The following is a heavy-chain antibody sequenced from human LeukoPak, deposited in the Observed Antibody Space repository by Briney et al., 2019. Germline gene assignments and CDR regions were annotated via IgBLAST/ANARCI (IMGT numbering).Heavy chain of an antibody. V-gene: IGHV3-23*01. Sequence: GGSLRLSCAATGFTFKDYGMHWVRQAPGKGLECVSGISGSGDTTYYADSVKGRFTISRDNSKNTLYLQMNSLRAEDTALYYCAKDRSLVPAALSYWGQGTLVTVSS. J-gene: IGHJ4*02. CDR1: GFTFKDYG. CDR2: ISGSGDTT. CDR3: AKDRSLVPAALSY. D-gene: IGHD2-2*01.